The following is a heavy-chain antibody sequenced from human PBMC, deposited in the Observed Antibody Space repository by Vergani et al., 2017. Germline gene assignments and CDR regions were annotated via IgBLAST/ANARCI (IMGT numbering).Heavy chain of an antibody. CDR3: VRDRGLCAGGRCYTEAWDY. CDR1: GFALNRHA. D-gene: IGHD2-2*02. J-gene: IGHJ4*02. Sequence: QVQLVESGGGVVQPGTSLRLSCVVSGFALNRHAMYWVRQAPGKGLEWVVGISFDGTNEYYPDLVKGRFTISRDIAKNKLYLQVRSLRLEDTGVYHCVRDRGLCAGGRCYTEAWDYWCQGTPVTVSS. CDR2: ISFDGTNE. V-gene: IGHV3-30-3*01.